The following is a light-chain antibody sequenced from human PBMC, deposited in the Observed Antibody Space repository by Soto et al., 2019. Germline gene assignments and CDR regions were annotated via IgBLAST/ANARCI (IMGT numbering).Light chain of an antibody. CDR1: QDISTS. Sequence: DIQMTQSPSSLSAPVGDRVTFTCRAGQDISTSLNWYQHRPGKAPKLLIYGASALQSGVPSRFSGSGSGTDFTLTISSLQVEDFATYYCQHSYNTPRTFGQGTRVDIK. CDR2: GAS. J-gene: IGKJ1*01. CDR3: QHSYNTPRT. V-gene: IGKV1-39*01.